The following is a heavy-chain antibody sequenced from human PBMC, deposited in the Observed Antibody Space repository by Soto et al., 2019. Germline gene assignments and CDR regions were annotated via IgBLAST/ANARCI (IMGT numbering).Heavy chain of an antibody. Sequence: EVQLVESGGGLVQPGGSLRLSCAASGFTFSSYWMHWVRQAPGKGLVWVSRISDSGGSTHYADSVKGRFTISRDNSKNTLYLQMNSLRAEDTAVYYCAKRLYSGGGAFDIWGQGTVVTVSS. V-gene: IGHV3-74*01. CDR3: AKRLYSGGGAFDI. D-gene: IGHD1-26*01. CDR2: ISDSGGST. J-gene: IGHJ3*02. CDR1: GFTFSSYW.